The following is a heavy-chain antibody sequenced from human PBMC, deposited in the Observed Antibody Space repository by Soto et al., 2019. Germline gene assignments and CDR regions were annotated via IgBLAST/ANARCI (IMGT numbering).Heavy chain of an antibody. CDR2: MNPNSGNT. D-gene: IGHD3-10*01. V-gene: IGHV1-8*01. CDR1: GYTFISYD. CDR3: ARGGEWLGAFDP. Sequence: QVQLVQSGAEVKKPGASVKVSCKASGYTFISYDINWVRQATGQGLEWMGWMNPNSGNTGYAQKFQGRVTMTSNTSISTASTELSSLRSEDTAVYYCARGGEWLGAFDPWGQGTRVTVSS. J-gene: IGHJ5*02.